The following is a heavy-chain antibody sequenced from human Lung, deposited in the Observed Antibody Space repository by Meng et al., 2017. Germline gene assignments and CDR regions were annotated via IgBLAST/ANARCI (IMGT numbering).Heavy chain of an antibody. V-gene: IGHV3-30*01. CDR3: ARDKPPNDV. CDR2: MSFDGAQI. J-gene: IGHJ2*01. Sequence: QVGLVESGGGVVQPGGSLGLSCAASGFTFNPYAMHWVRQAPGKGLEWVSLMSFDGAQIYYSDSVRGRFTISRDNSKNTLYLQMNSLRAEDTAVYYCARDKPPNDVWGRGTLVTVSS. CDR1: GFTFNPYA.